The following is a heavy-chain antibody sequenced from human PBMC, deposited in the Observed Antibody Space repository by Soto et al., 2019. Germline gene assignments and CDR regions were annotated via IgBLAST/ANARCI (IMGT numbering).Heavy chain of an antibody. CDR2: IWYDGSNK. J-gene: IGHJ4*02. D-gene: IGHD3-22*01. V-gene: IGHV3-33*01. CDR3: ARDRCRYYDSSGYYHGIDY. CDR1: GFTFSSYG. Sequence: GGSLRLSCAASGFTFSSYGMHWVRQAPGKGLEWVAVIWYDGSNKYYADSVKGRFTISRDNSKNTLYLQMNSLRAEDTAVYYCARDRCRYYDSSGYYHGIDYWGQGTLVTVSS.